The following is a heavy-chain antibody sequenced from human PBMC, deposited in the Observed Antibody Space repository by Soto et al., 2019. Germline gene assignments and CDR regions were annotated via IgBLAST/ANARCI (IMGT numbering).Heavy chain of an antibody. J-gene: IGHJ6*02. D-gene: IGHD3-10*01. CDR1: GFTFRNFA. V-gene: IGHV3-23*01. CDR2: IVGGGGST. CDR3: AKGGSGIYYYYYSMDV. Sequence: EVQLLESGGGLVQPGGSLRLSCAASGFTFRNFAVSWVRQAPGRGLEWVSTIVGGGGSTYYADSVKGRFTISRDNSKNTLYLQMNSLRAEDTAVDYCAKGGSGIYYYYYSMDVWGQGTTVTVSS.